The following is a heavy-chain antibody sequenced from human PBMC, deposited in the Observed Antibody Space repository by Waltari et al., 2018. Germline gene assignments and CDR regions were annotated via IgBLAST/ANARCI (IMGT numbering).Heavy chain of an antibody. CDR3: ARLPTKYFDSLGWGFFDQ. Sequence: HVQLQESGPGLVKPSETLSLTCSVSGDFPSDDHWTWIRQAPGKGLEWIAYRRNTGATKCTPSLESRVTLSADTSKKQFSLRLTSVTAVDTAVYFCARLPTKYFDSLGWGFFDQWGQGILVTVSS. CDR1: GDFPSDDH. D-gene: IGHD3-9*01. J-gene: IGHJ4*02. CDR2: RRNTGAT. V-gene: IGHV4-59*08.